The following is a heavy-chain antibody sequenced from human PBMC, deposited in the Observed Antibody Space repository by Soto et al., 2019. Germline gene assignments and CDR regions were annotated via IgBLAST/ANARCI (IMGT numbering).Heavy chain of an antibody. D-gene: IGHD3-3*01. J-gene: IGHJ5*02. V-gene: IGHV3-15*01. Sequence: PGGPLSLSCAASGFTFSNAWMSWVRQAPGKGLEWVGRIKSKTDGGTTDYAAPVKGRFTISRDDSKNTLYLQMNSLKTEDTAVYYCTTDRGFDFGVVFIDPWGQGTLVTVSS. CDR2: IKSKTDGGTT. CDR1: GFTFSNAW. CDR3: TTDRGFDFGVVFIDP.